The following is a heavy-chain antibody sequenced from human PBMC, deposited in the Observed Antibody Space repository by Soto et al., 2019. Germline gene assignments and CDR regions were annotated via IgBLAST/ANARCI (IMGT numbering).Heavy chain of an antibody. J-gene: IGHJ4*02. Sequence: ASVKVSCKASGYTLTTYDISWVRQAPGQGLECMGWISGYNGNTNYAQKFRGRVTMTTDTSTSTAYMELRSLRSDDTAVYYCARFEVRAAARPRYYFDYWGQGTLVTVSS. CDR2: ISGYNGNT. D-gene: IGHD6-13*01. CDR1: GYTLTTYD. CDR3: ARFEVRAAARPRYYFDY. V-gene: IGHV1-18*01.